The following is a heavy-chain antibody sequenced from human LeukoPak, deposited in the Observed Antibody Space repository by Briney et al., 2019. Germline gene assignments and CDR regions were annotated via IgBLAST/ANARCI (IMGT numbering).Heavy chain of an antibody. CDR1: GGSISSYY. CDR2: IYYSGST. D-gene: IGHD5-18*01. J-gene: IGHJ4*02. Sequence: SETLSLTCTVSGGSISSYYWSWIRQPPGKGLEWIGYIYYSGSTNYNPSLKSRVTISVDTSKNQFSLKLSSVTAADTAVYYCARGGYSYGYGYWGQGTLVTVSS. V-gene: IGHV4-59*01. CDR3: ARGGYSYGYGY.